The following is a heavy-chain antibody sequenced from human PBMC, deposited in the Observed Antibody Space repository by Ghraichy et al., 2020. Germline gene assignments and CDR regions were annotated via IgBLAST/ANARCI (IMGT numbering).Heavy chain of an antibody. V-gene: IGHV4-4*07. CDR3: AREGGVGGFNIHPFDY. CDR1: GASIATFS. D-gene: IGHD2-8*01. Sequence: LRLSCTVSGASIATFSWSWIRHPAGKGLEWIGRFYLGGATNYSPSLKSRTTMSVDTSKNQFSLNLTSVTAADTAVYYCAREGGVGGFNIHPFDYWGQGILVAVSP. J-gene: IGHJ4*02. CDR2: FYLGGAT.